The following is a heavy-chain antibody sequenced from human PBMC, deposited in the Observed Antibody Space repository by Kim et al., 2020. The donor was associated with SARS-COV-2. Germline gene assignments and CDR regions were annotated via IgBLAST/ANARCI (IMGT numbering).Heavy chain of an antibody. CDR2: IRAGGAGT. CDR3: EASDF. Sequence: IRAGGAGTHYADSVKGRFTISRDNSKDTLFLHMNSLRAEDTAVYYCEASDFWGQGSLVTVSS. V-gene: IGHV3-23*01. J-gene: IGHJ4*02.